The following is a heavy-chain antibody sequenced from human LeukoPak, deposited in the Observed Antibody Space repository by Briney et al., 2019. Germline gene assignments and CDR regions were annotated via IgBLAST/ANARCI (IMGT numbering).Heavy chain of an antibody. J-gene: IGHJ4*02. V-gene: IGHV3-15*01. CDR1: GFTFSSYW. CDR3: TTVIDYYDSSGYLYYFDY. Sequence: GGSLRLSCAASGFTFSSYWMSWVRQAPGKGLEWVGRIKSKTDGGTTDYAAPVKGRFTISRGDSKNTLYLLMNSLKTEDTAVYYCTTVIDYYDSSGYLYYFDYWGQGTLVTVSS. CDR2: IKSKTDGGTT. D-gene: IGHD3-22*01.